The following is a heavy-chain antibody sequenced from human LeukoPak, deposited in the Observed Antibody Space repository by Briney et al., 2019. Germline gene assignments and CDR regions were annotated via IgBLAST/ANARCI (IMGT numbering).Heavy chain of an antibody. V-gene: IGHV4-59*01. CDR2: IYYSGST. D-gene: IGHD3-22*01. CDR1: GGSISSYY. Sequence: SETLSLTCTVSGGSISSYYWSWIRQPPGKGLVWIGYIYYSGSTNYNPSLKSRVTISVDTSKNQFSLKLSSVTAADTAVYYCASTYYYDSSGSYYYGMDVWGQGTTVTVSS. J-gene: IGHJ6*02. CDR3: ASTYYYDSSGSYYYGMDV.